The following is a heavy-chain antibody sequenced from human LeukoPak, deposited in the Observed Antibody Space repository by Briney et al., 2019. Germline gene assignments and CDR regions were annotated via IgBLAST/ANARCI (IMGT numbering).Heavy chain of an antibody. Sequence: ASVKVSCKASGYTFTGYYMHWVRQAPGQGLEWMGWINPNSGGTNYAQKLQGRVTMTTDTSTSTAYMELRSLRSDDTAVYYCAREVRIAVAGAYFDYWGQGTLVTVSS. V-gene: IGHV1-2*02. CDR3: AREVRIAVAGAYFDY. CDR1: GYTFTGYY. J-gene: IGHJ4*02. D-gene: IGHD6-19*01. CDR2: INPNSGGT.